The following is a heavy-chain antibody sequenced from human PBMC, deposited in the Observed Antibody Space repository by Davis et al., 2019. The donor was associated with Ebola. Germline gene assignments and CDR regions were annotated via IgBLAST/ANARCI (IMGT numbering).Heavy chain of an antibody. V-gene: IGHV6-1*01. CDR1: GDSVSSGG. CDR3: ARGWLRTGLDA. CDR2: TYYKSKWYN. J-gene: IGHJ6*04. Sequence: HSQTLSLTCAISGDSVSSGGWNWIRQSPSRGLEWLGRTYYKSKWYNDYAVSVKSRITINPDTSKNQFSLQLNSVTPEDTALYFCARGWLRTGLDAWGEGTAVTVSS. D-gene: IGHD3-10*01.